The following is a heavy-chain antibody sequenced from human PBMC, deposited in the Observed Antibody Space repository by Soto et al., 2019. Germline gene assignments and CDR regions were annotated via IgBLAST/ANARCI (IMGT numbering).Heavy chain of an antibody. D-gene: IGHD2-15*01. CDR3: ARSPARGTCYPDLDL. CDR1: GYTFGTYD. Sequence: QVRLVQSGAEVKEPGASVKVSCRASGYTFGTYDINWVRQAAGQGLEWLGWANPSSGNTGYAQKFRGRVTMTRDTSITTDYVELSSLTADDRAVYFCARSPARGTCYPDLDLWGQGTLVTVSS. J-gene: IGHJ4*02. V-gene: IGHV1-8*01. CDR2: ANPSSGNT.